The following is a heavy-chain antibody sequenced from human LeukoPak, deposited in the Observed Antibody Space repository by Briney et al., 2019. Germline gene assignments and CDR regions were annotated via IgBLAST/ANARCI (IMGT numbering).Heavy chain of an antibody. CDR1: GGSISSSSYY. J-gene: IGHJ6*03. V-gene: IGHV4-39*07. CDR3: ATLSGPSKRVYYYYMDV. Sequence: SETLSLTCTVSGGSISSSSYYWGWIRQPPGKGLEWIGSIYYSGSTYYNPSLKSRVTISVDTSKNQFSLKLSSVTAADTAVYYCATLSGPSKRVYYYYMDVWGKGTTVTVSS. CDR2: IYYSGST.